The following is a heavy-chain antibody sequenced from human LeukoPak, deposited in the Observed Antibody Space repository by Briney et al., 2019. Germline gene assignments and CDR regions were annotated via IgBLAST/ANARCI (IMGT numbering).Heavy chain of an antibody. CDR3: ARGPSKGMVRGVSLDY. J-gene: IGHJ4*02. CDR1: GYTFTGYY. Sequence: GASVKVSCKASGYTFTGYYMHWVRQAPGQGLEWMGWINPNSGGTNYAQKFQGRVTMTRDTSISTAYMELSRLRSDDTAVYNCARGPSKGMVRGVSLDYWGQGTLVTVSS. D-gene: IGHD3-10*01. V-gene: IGHV1-2*02. CDR2: INPNSGGT.